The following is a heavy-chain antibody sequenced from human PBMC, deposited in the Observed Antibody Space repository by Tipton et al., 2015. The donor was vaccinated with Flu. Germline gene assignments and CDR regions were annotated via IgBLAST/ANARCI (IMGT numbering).Heavy chain of an antibody. Sequence: TLSLTCTVSGDALSSAGYYWSWIRRPPGKGREWIGYIFYSGSLKYNPSLESRVRIAIDTTQNEVCLKLTSVTVADTAVYYCARRDSHGSAVRWGQGTRVTVSS. D-gene: IGHD3-10*01. CDR1: GDALSSAGYY. CDR3: ARRDSHGSAVR. CDR2: IFYSGSL. J-gene: IGHJ4*02. V-gene: IGHV4-31*03.